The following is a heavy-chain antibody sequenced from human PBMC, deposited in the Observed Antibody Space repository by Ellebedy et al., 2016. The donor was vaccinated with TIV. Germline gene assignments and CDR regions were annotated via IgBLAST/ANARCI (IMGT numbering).Heavy chain of an antibody. CDR3: ARGPPPDYYDSSGYATPFDY. Sequence: SETLSLTCAVYGGSFSGYYWSWIRQPPGKGLEWIGEINHSGSTNYNPSLKSRVTVSVDTSKNQFSLKLSSVTAADTAVYYCARGPPPDYYDSSGYATPFDYWGQGTLVTVSS. CDR1: GGSFSGYY. CDR2: INHSGST. D-gene: IGHD3-22*01. J-gene: IGHJ4*02. V-gene: IGHV4-34*01.